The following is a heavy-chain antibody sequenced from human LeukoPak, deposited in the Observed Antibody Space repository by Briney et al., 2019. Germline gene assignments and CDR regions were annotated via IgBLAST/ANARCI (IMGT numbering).Heavy chain of an antibody. CDR2: IAHDGSNK. J-gene: IGHJ4*02. V-gene: IGHV3-30*03. Sequence: GGSLRLSCAASGFTFSNYVMQWVRQAPGKGLEWVALIAHDGSNKYYADSVKGRFTISRDNSKNTLYLQMNSLRAEDTAVYYCARGAAMSSTGFDYWGQGTLVTVSS. CDR3: ARGAAMSSTGFDY. D-gene: IGHD6-13*01. CDR1: GFTFSNYV.